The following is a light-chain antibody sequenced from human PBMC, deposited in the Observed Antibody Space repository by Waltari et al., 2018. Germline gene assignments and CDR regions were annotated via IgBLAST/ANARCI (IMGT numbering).Light chain of an antibody. J-gene: IGKJ1*01. CDR3: QQYYRSRT. CDR2: WAS. CDR1: QSVLYNSNDKNY. Sequence: DIVMTQSTDSLAVSLGERATINCKSSQSVLYNSNDKNYLDWFQQKPGQPPKLLIYWASTRESGVPDRFSGSGSGTDFTLTISSLQAEDVAVYYCQQYYRSRTFGQGTKVEIK. V-gene: IGKV4-1*01.